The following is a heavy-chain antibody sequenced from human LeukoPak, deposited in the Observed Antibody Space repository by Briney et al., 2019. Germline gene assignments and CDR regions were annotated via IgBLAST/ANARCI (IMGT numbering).Heavy chain of an antibody. Sequence: GGSLRLSCAASGFTFSSYAMSWVRQAPGRGLEWVSAISGSGGSTYYADSVKGRFTISRDNSKNTLYLQMNSLRAEDTAVYYCAKALVITGTHDYWGQGTLVTVSS. CDR2: ISGSGGST. D-gene: IGHD1-7*01. CDR1: GFTFSSYA. V-gene: IGHV3-23*01. J-gene: IGHJ4*02. CDR3: AKALVITGTHDY.